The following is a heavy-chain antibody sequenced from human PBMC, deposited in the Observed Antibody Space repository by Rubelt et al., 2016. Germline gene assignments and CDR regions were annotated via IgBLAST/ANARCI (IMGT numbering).Heavy chain of an antibody. CDR1: RVTFSGYW. CDR3: VRVRPGSVDY. CDR2: IKSDGSEK. Sequence: EAQLVESGGDLVQPGGSLRLSCAASRVTFSGYWMGWVRQSPGKGLAWVADIKSDGSEKDYADSGEGRFTISRDKAKNSRVLQMNSLRAEDTALYYCVRVRPGSVDYWGQGTLVTVSS. D-gene: IGHD1-14*01. J-gene: IGHJ4*02. V-gene: IGHV3-7*01.